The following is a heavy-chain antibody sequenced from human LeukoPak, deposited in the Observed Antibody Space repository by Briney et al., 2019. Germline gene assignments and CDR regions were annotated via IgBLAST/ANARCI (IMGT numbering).Heavy chain of an antibody. CDR1: GYSFTSYR. CDR2: IYPGDSDT. D-gene: IGHD2-15*01. J-gene: IGHJ4*02. V-gene: IGHV5-51*01. Sequence: GESLKISCEGSGYSFTSYRIGWVRQMPGKGLEWMEIIYPGDSDTTYSPSFQGQVTISADKSINTVYLQWSSLKASDTAVYYCVRPGYCSGGSCYSHDYWGQGTVVTVSS. CDR3: VRPGYCSGGSCYSHDY.